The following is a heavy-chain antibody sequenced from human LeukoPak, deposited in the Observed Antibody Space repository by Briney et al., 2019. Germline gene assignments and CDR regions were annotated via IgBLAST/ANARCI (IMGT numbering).Heavy chain of an antibody. V-gene: IGHV3-48*01. J-gene: IGHJ4*02. CDR2: ISSSSSTI. Sequence: GGSLRLSCAASGFTFSNYEMNWVRQAPGKGLEWVSYISSSSSTIYYADSVKGRFTISRDNAKNSLYLQMNSLRAEDTAVYYCARVDSSSFSQNWGQGTLVTVSS. CDR1: GFTFSNYE. CDR3: ARVDSSSFSQN. D-gene: IGHD6-13*01.